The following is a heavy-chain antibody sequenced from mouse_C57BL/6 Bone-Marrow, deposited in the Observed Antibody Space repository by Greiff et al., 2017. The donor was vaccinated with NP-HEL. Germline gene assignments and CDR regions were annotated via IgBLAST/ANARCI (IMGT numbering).Heavy chain of an antibody. J-gene: IGHJ1*03. V-gene: IGHV7-1*01. CDR1: GFTFSDFY. CDR2: SRNKANDYTT. CDR3: ARDYYGPYWYFDV. D-gene: IGHD1-1*01. Sequence: EVHLVDSGGGLVQSGRSLRLSCATSGFTFSDFYMEWVRQAPGKGLEWIAASRNKANDYTTEYSASVKGRFIVSRDTSQSILYLQMNALRAEDTAIYYCARDYYGPYWYFDVWGTGTTVTVSS.